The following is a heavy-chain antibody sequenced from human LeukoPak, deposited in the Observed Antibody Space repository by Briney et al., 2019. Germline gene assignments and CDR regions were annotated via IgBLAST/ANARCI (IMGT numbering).Heavy chain of an antibody. CDR1: GGSISSGDYY. J-gene: IGHJ4*02. V-gene: IGHV4-30-4*08. CDR2: IYYSGST. Sequence: SQTLSLTCTVSGGSISSGDYYWSWIRQPPGKGLEWIGYIYYSGSTYYNPSLKSRVTISVDTSKNQFSLKLSSVTAADTAVYYCARAPAGYSYYFDYWGQGTLVTVSS. CDR3: ARAPAGYSYYFDY. D-gene: IGHD3-9*01.